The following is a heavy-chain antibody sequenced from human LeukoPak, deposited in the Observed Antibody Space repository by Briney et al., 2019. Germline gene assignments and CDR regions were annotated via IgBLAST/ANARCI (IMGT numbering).Heavy chain of an antibody. D-gene: IGHD2-8*01. Sequence: PGGSLRLSCAACGLSLGSLWRHWVRQAPGTGLEWVASIKQDGSEKLYGASVRGRFTVSRDNARNSLYLNMKTLRSEDTARNDWAGTGEDYSDNDVYGGLGPWGQGTLVIVSS. J-gene: IGHJ5*02. CDR1: GLSLGSLW. V-gene: IGHV3-7*01. CDR2: IKQDGSEK. CDR3: AGTGEDYSDNDVYGGLGP.